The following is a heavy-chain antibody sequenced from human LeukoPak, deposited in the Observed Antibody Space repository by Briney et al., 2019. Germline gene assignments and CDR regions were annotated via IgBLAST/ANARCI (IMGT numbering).Heavy chain of an antibody. CDR2: IYYSGST. D-gene: IGHD3-22*01. CDR1: GGSISSYY. J-gene: IGHJ4*02. V-gene: IGHV4-59*01. CDR3: ARQGPHRYDSSGYYYHY. Sequence: SETLSLTCTVSGGSISSYYWSWIRQPPGKGLEWIGYIYYSGSTNYNPSLKSRVTISVDTSKNQFSLKLSSVTAADTAVYYCARQGPHRYDSSGYYYHYWGQGTLVTVSS.